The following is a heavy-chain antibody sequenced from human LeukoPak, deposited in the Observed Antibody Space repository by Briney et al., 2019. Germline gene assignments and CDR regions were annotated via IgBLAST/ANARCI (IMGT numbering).Heavy chain of an antibody. Sequence: GGSLRLSCAASGFTFSSYWMSWVRQAPGKGLEWVASINQDGSEKYYVDSMKGRFTISRDNAKNSLYLQMNSLRAEDTAVYYCAREILGTTMTIDYWGQGTLVTVSS. J-gene: IGHJ4*02. D-gene: IGHD2-15*01. CDR3: AREILGTTMTIDY. CDR2: INQDGSEK. CDR1: GFTFSSYW. V-gene: IGHV3-7*01.